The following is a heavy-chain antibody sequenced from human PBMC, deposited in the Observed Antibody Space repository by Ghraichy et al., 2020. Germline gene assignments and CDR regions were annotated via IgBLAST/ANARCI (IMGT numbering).Heavy chain of an antibody. J-gene: IGHJ5*02. CDR3: AKGRAVDGYH. CDR2: ISGSGGST. CDR1: GSNFSTYA. Sequence: GGSLRLSCAASGSNFSTYAMSWVRQAPGKGLEWVAGISGSGGSTFYADCVQGRFTISRDNPNHTLYLQMNSLRGEDTALYYCAKGRAVDGYHWGQGTLVTVSS. V-gene: IGHV3-23*01. D-gene: IGHD6-19*01.